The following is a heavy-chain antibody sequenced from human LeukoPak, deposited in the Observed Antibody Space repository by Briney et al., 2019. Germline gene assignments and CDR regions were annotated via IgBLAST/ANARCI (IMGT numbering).Heavy chain of an antibody. CDR3: ARGGSGSPPYY. V-gene: IGHV4-59*01. CDR2: IYYSGST. D-gene: IGHD1-26*01. Sequence: PSETLSLTCTVSGGSISSYYWSWIRQPPGKGLEWIGYIYYSGSTNYNPSLKSRVTISVDTSKNQFSLKLSSVTAADTAVYYCARGGSGSPPYYWGQGTLVTVSS. CDR1: GGSISSYY. J-gene: IGHJ4*02.